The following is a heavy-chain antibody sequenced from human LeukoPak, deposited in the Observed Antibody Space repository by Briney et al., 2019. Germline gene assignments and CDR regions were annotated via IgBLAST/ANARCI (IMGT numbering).Heavy chain of an antibody. D-gene: IGHD4-17*01. CDR1: GFRFSDYY. J-gene: IGHJ4*02. V-gene: IGHV3-11*04. CDR2: ISSSAATT. CDR3: ARDRGSTVTTVGY. Sequence: GGSLRLSCVTSGFRFSDYYMMWIRQAPGKGPEWVSHISSSAATTLYADSVKGRFPVSRDNAQNSLYLEMTSLRAEDTAVYYCARDRGSTVTTVGYWGQGTLVTVAS.